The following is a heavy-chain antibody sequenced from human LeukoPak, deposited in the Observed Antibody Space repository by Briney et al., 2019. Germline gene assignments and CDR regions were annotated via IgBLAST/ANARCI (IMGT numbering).Heavy chain of an antibody. D-gene: IGHD2-8*01. CDR1: GYTFTSYD. J-gene: IGHJ5*02. CDR2: MNPNSGNT. Sequence: ASVKVSCKASGYTFTSYDINWVRQGTGQGLEWMGCMNPNSGNTGYAQKFQGRVTMTRNTSISTAYMELSGLRSEDAAVNYCARANWFDPWGQGTLVTVSS. CDR3: ARANWFDP. V-gene: IGHV1-8*01.